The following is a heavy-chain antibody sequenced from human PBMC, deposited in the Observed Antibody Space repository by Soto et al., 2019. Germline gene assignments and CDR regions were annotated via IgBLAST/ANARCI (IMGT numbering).Heavy chain of an antibody. Sequence: QVQLVQPGAEVKKLGASVKLSCKASGYTLTSFYIHWVRQAPGQGLEWMGIINPNGGSTNYAHNFQGRVTMTRDTSTSTVYMDLSSLRSEDTAVYYCARGLASGDYWGQGTLVTVSS. D-gene: IGHD6-6*01. V-gene: IGHV1-46*03. CDR1: GYTLTSFY. CDR3: ARGLASGDY. CDR2: INPNGGST. J-gene: IGHJ4*02.